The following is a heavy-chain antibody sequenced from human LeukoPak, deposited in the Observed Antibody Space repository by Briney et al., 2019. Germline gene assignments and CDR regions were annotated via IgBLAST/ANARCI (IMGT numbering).Heavy chain of an antibody. CDR2: IIPILGIA. CDR3: ARDPSGSSYFDY. Sequence: ASVKVSCKASGGTFSSYAISWVRQAPGQGLEWMGRIIPILGIANYAQKFQGRVTVTADKSTSTAYMELSSLRSEDTAVYYCARDPSGSSYFDYWGQGTLVTVSS. D-gene: IGHD1-26*01. CDR1: GGTFSSYA. J-gene: IGHJ4*02. V-gene: IGHV1-69*04.